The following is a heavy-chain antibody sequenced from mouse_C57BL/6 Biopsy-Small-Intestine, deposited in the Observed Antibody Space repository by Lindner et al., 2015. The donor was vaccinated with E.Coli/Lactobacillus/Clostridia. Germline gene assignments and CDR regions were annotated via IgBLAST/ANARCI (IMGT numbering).Heavy chain of an antibody. D-gene: IGHD4-1*01. J-gene: IGHJ1*03. CDR3: ARSENNWDVAWYFDV. Sequence: VQLQESGAELVKPGASVKISCKASGYAFSSYWMNWVKQRPGKGLEWIGQIYPGDGDTNYNGKFKGKATLTADKSSSTAYMQLSSLTSEDSAVYFCARSENNWDVAWYFDVWGTGTTVTVSS. CDR1: GYAFSSYW. CDR2: IYPGDGDT. V-gene: IGHV1-80*01.